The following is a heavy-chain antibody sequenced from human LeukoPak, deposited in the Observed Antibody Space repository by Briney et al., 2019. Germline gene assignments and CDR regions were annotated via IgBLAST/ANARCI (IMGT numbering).Heavy chain of an antibody. J-gene: IGHJ3*02. CDR1: GYSFTSYW. CDR3: ARLHRGMYSSSWYFAFDI. V-gene: IGHV5-51*01. D-gene: IGHD6-13*01. CDR2: IYPGDSDT. Sequence: GESLKISCKGSGYSFTSYWIGWVRQMPGKGLEWMGIIYPGDSDTRYSPSFEGQVTISADKSISAAYLQWSSLKASDTAMYYSARLHRGMYSSSWYFAFDIWGQGTMVTVSS.